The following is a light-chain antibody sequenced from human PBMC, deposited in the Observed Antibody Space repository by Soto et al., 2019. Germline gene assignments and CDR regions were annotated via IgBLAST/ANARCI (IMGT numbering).Light chain of an antibody. CDR1: QSISTY. V-gene: IGKV1-39*01. Sequence: DIQMTQSPSSPSASIGARITITCRASQSISTYLNWSQKKPGKAPNLLIYGASTLQNGVPSRFSGSGSATDFTLTISSLQPEDFATYYCQQSFITPPLTFGGGTKVEIK. CDR2: GAS. J-gene: IGKJ4*01. CDR3: QQSFITPPLT.